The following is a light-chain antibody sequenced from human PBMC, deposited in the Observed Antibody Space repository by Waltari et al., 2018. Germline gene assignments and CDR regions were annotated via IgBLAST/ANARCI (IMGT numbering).Light chain of an antibody. CDR1: NGYIATNY. V-gene: IGLV6-57*02. CDR2: ADD. J-gene: IGLJ2*01. Sequence: FMLTQPHSVSESPGKTVLISCTGRNGYIATNYLHWYQQRPGSAPLTVIYADDQRPSGVPDRFSGSIDSSSNSASLTISGLQTEDEGDYYCQSYDSTTVVFGGGTKLTVL. CDR3: QSYDSTTVV.